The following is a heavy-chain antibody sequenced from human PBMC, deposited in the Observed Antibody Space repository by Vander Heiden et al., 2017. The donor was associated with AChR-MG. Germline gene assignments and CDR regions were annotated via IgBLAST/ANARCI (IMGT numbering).Heavy chain of an antibody. Sequence: VQLVQSGGGLVQPGGSLSPSCAAHAFTFSNHCITWVRQARGKGRGWVANIKPDGSGESYVDSVKGRFTISRDNAKNSLYLQMNSLRAEDTAVYYCATNTGDDWGQGTLVTVSS. J-gene: IGHJ4*02. CDR2: IKPDGSGE. V-gene: IGHV3-7*01. CDR1: AFTFSNHC. CDR3: ATNTGDD. D-gene: IGHD1-1*01.